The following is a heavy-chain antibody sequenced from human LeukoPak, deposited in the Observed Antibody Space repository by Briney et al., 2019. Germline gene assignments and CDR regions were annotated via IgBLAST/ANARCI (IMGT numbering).Heavy chain of an antibody. CDR3: AREGSRTNWFDP. CDR1: GGSISSGDYY. V-gene: IGHV4-30-4*08. J-gene: IGHJ5*02. Sequence: SETLSLTCTVSGGSISSGDYYWSWIRQPPGKGLEWIGYIYYSGSTYYNPSLKSRVTISVDTSKNQFSLKLSSVTAADTAVYYCAREGSRTNWFDPWGQGTLVTVTS. D-gene: IGHD6-6*01. CDR2: IYYSGST.